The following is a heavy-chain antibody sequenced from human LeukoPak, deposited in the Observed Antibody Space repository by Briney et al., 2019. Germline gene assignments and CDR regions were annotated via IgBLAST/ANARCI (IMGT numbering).Heavy chain of an antibody. V-gene: IGHV3-20*04. CDR2: INWNGGST. CDR1: GFTFDDYG. D-gene: IGHD2-15*01. Sequence: GGSLRLSCAASGFTFDDYGMSWVRQAPGKGLEWVSGINWNGGSTGYADSVKGRFTISRDNAKNSLYLQMNSLRAEDTAVYYCARAPLLSRDFDYWGQGTLVTVSS. CDR3: ARAPLLSRDFDY. J-gene: IGHJ4*02.